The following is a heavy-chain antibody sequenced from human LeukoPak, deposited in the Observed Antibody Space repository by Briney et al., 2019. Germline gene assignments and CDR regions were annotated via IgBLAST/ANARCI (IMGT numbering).Heavy chain of an antibody. D-gene: IGHD1-26*01. CDR2: IYYSGST. J-gene: IGHJ4*02. V-gene: IGHV4-59*01. Sequence: PSETLSLTCTVSGGSISSYYWSWIRQPPGKGLEWIGYIYYSGSTNYNPSLKSRVTISVDTSKNQFSLKLSSVTAADTAVYYCARDSGSALEYFDYWGQGTLVTVSS. CDR1: GGSISSYY. CDR3: ARDSGSALEYFDY.